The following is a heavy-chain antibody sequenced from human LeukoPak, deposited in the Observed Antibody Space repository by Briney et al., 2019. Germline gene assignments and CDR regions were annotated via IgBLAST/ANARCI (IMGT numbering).Heavy chain of an antibody. J-gene: IGHJ4*02. Sequence: GGSLRLSCAASGFTFNSYSMNWVRQAPGKGLEWVSYISSSSSTIYYADSVKGRFTISRDNAKNSLYLQMNSLSADDTAVYYCAGGASEYSSWGDFACWGQGTLVTVSS. CDR3: AGGASEYSSWGDFAC. D-gene: IGHD6-6*01. CDR1: GFTFNSYS. CDR2: ISSSSSTI. V-gene: IGHV3-48*01.